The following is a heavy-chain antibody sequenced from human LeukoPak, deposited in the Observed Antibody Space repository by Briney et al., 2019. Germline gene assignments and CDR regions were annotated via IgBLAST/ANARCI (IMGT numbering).Heavy chain of an antibody. CDR1: GGSINFYY. CDR3: ARDPSHSSGFFDS. V-gene: IGHV4-4*07. J-gene: IGHJ4*02. Sequence: SETLSLTCTVSGGSINFYYWSWVRQPAGKGLEWIGRIFSSGSTNYNPSLKSRVTMSVDTSKNQFSLKLTSVTAADTAVYYCARDPSHSSGFFDSWGQGTLVTVST. CDR2: IFSSGST. D-gene: IGHD3-10*01.